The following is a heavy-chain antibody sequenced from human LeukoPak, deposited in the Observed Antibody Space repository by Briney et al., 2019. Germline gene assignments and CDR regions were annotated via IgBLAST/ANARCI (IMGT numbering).Heavy chain of an antibody. Sequence: PGGALRVSCAASGFTFISYAMSGVRQAPGRGLEWVSAISGSGGSTYYADSVKGRFTISRDNAKKTLYLQMNSLRAQGTGLYYFAKPPYYDSTGYSYWGQGTLVTVSS. J-gene: IGHJ4*02. CDR2: ISGSGGST. CDR1: GFTFISYA. D-gene: IGHD3-22*01. CDR3: AKPPYYDSTGYSY. V-gene: IGHV3-23*01.